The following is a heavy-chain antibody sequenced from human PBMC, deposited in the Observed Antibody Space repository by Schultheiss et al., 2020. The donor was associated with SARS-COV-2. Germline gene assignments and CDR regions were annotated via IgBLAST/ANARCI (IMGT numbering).Heavy chain of an antibody. CDR1: GFTFSSYE. CDR2: ISSSGSTI. D-gene: IGHD3-22*01. J-gene: IGHJ4*02. Sequence: GGSLRLSCAASGFTFSSYEMNWVRQAPGKGLEWVSYISSSGSTIYYADSVKGRFTISRDNAKNSLYLQMNSLRAEDTAVYYCARDKYYYDSSGYYYVYFDYWGQGTLVTVSS. V-gene: IGHV3-48*03. CDR3: ARDKYYYDSSGYYYVYFDY.